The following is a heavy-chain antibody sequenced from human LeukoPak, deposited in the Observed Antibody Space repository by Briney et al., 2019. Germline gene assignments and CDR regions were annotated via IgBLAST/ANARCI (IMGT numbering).Heavy chain of an antibody. V-gene: IGHV4-39*01. D-gene: IGHD3-22*01. J-gene: IGHJ4*02. CDR2: IYYTRNT. CDR3: ERRDNSDSSGYFDH. Sequence: SETLSLTCSVSGDSIGIGPYYWSWIRQSPGKGLEWIGTIYYTRNTYYNSSLKSRVTISIDTSKNQFSLKLSSVTAADTAIYYCERRDNSDSSGYFDHWGQGTLVTVSS. CDR1: GDSIGIGPYY.